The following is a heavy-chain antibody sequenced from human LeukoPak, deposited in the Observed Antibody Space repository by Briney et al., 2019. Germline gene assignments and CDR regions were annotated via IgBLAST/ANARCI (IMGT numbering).Heavy chain of an antibody. CDR2: ISSSGSTI. CDR1: GFTFSDYY. D-gene: IGHD2-21*02. J-gene: IGHJ4*02. V-gene: IGHV3-11*01. Sequence: PGGSLRLSYAASGFTFSDYYMSWIRQAPGKGLEWVSYISSSGSTIYYADSVKGRFTISRDNAKNSLYLQMNSLRVEDTAVYYCARHLVVTAIPAYWGQGTLVTVSS. CDR3: ARHLVVTAIPAY.